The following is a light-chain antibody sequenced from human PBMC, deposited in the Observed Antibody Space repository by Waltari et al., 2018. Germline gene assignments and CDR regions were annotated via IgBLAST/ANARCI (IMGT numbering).Light chain of an antibody. V-gene: IGKV3-11*01. CDR2: DAS. J-gene: IGKJ1*01. Sequence: DIVLTQSPATLSLSPGERATLSCRASQSVSSYLAWYQQRPGQAPRLLIYDASNRATGIPARFSGSGSGTDFTLTISSLEPEDFAVYYCQQRANSWTFGQGTKVELK. CDR1: QSVSSY. CDR3: QQRANSWT.